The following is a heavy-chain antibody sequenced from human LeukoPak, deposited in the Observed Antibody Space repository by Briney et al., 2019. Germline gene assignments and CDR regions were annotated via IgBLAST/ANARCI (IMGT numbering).Heavy chain of an antibody. CDR1: GASISSDYSY. CDR2: VSKSGNT. V-gene: IGHV4-39*01. D-gene: IGHD3-16*01. CDR3: ARSVDYVSI. Sequence: SETLSLTCTVSGASISSDYSYWTWIRQPPGKGLEWIGSVSKSGNTYYNPSLESQINIAIDTSNNQFSLRVNSVTASDTAVYFCARSVDYVSIWGQGTMITVSS. J-gene: IGHJ3*02.